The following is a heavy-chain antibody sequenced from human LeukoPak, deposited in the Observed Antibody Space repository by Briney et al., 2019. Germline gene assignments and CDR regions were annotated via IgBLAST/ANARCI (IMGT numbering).Heavy chain of an antibody. CDR2: INPTGGST. CDR1: GYTFTSYY. Sequence: ASVKVSCKASGYTFTSYYMHWVRQAPGQGLEWMGLINPTGGSTGYAQKFQGRVTMTRDMSTSTVYMELSSLRSEDTAVYYCARGFVRYSSSSNFDYWGQGTLVTVSS. V-gene: IGHV1-46*01. D-gene: IGHD6-6*01. CDR3: ARGFVRYSSSSNFDY. J-gene: IGHJ4*02.